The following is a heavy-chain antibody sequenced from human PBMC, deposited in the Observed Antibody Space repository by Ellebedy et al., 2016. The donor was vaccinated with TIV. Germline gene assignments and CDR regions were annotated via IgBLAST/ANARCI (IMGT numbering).Heavy chain of an antibody. D-gene: IGHD5-24*01. Sequence: GESLKISCKGSGYSFTSYWIGWVRQMPGKGLEWMGIIYPGDSDTRYSPSFQGQVTISADKSISTAYLQWSSLKASDTAMYYCARLGERWLQFEGGWLDYWGQGTLVTVSS. CDR2: IYPGDSDT. CDR1: GYSFTSYW. V-gene: IGHV5-51*01. CDR3: ARLGERWLQFEGGWLDY. J-gene: IGHJ4*02.